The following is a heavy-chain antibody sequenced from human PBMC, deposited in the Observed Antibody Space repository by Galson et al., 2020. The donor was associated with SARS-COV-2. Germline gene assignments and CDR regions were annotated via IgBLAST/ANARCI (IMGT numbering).Heavy chain of an antibody. CDR3: AKGRLWFVIDDAFDF. J-gene: IGHJ3*01. CDR1: GFTFSSYG. D-gene: IGHD3-10*01. V-gene: IGHV3-30*18. Sequence: TGGSLRLSCAASGFTFSSYGMHWVRQAPGKRLEWVATISYDGSEKYYADSVRGRFAISRGNSRNTLYLQMNSLRNDDTAVYYCAKGRLWFVIDDAFDFWGQGTMVTVSS. CDR2: ISYDGSEK.